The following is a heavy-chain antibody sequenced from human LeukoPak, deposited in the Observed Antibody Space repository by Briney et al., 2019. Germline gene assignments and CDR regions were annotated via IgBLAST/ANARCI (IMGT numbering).Heavy chain of an antibody. Sequence: GGSLRLSCAASGFTFSSYGMHWVRQAPGKGLEWVAFIRYDGSNKYYADYVKGRFTISRDNSKNTLYLQMNSLRAEDTAVYYCAKDISYYDFWSGYKLDYWGQGTLVTVSS. V-gene: IGHV3-30*02. CDR2: IRYDGSNK. J-gene: IGHJ4*02. CDR1: GFTFSSYG. D-gene: IGHD3-3*01. CDR3: AKDISYYDFWSGYKLDY.